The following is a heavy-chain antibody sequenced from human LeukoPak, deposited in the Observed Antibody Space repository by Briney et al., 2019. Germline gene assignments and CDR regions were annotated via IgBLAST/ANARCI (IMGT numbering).Heavy chain of an antibody. CDR1: GGSFSGYY. V-gene: IGHV4-34*01. CDR2: INHSGST. J-gene: IGHJ4*02. CDR3: ARPIVVVPAARVDRGEYYFDY. Sequence: SETLSLTCAVYGGSFSGYYWSWIRQPPGKGLEWIGEINHSGSTNYNPSLKSRVTISVDTSKNQFSLKLSSVTAADTAVYYCARPIVVVPAARVDRGEYYFDYWGQGTLVTVSS. D-gene: IGHD2-2*01.